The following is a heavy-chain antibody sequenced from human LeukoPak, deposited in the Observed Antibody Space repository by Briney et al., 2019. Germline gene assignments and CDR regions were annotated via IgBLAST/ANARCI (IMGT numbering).Heavy chain of an antibody. CDR3: TRDRIAAALDYYMDV. Sequence: SETLSLTCTVSGGSISSGSYYWSWIRQPAGKGLEWIGRIYTSGSTNYNPSLKSLVTISVDTSKNQFSLKLSSVTAADTAVYYCTRDRIAAALDYYMDVWGKGTTVTVSS. V-gene: IGHV4-61*02. CDR2: IYTSGST. J-gene: IGHJ6*03. CDR1: GGSISSGSYY. D-gene: IGHD6-13*01.